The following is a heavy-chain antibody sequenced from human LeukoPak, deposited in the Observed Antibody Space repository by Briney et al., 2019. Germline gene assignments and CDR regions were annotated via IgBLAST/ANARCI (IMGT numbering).Heavy chain of an antibody. CDR1: GYTFTSYY. V-gene: IGHV1-46*01. D-gene: IGHD2-21*01. Sequence: ASVKVSCKASGYTFTSYYMHWVRQAPGQGLEWMGIINPSGGSTSYAQKFQGRVTMTMDTSTSTVYMELSSLRSEDTAVYYCARIVVEDYYGMDVWGQGTTVTVSS. CDR3: ARIVVEDYYGMDV. CDR2: INPSGGST. J-gene: IGHJ6*02.